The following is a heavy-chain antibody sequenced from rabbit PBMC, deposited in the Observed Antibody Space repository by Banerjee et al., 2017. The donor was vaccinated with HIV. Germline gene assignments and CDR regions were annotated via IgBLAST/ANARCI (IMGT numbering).Heavy chain of an antibody. CDR1: GFSFTNKYV. V-gene: IGHV1S45*01. D-gene: IGHD1-1*01. CDR3: TRDPHSVSADFNL. CDR2: INTSSGNT. J-gene: IGHJ4*01. Sequence: QEQLEESGGDLVKPEGSLTLTCTASGFSFTNKYVMCWVRQAPGKGLQWIACINTSSGNTVYANWAKGRFTISKTSSTTVTLQMTSLTAADTATYFCTRDPHSVSADFNLWGPGTLVTVS.